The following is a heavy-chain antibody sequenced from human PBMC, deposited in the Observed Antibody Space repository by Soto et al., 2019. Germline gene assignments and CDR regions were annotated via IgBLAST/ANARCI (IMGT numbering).Heavy chain of an antibody. CDR3: ARHRGGQMATRLDV. CDR2: IYPGDSYT. J-gene: IGHJ6*02. D-gene: IGHD5-12*01. CDR1: AYTFTDYW. V-gene: IGHV5-51*01. Sequence: ASLKISCKGPAYTFTDYWIGWVRQLPGKGLEWMGIIYPGDSYTNYGPSFEGHVSMSVDKATNTAHLQWSTLKASDTAMYFCARHRGGQMATRLDVWRRGTTVTVSS.